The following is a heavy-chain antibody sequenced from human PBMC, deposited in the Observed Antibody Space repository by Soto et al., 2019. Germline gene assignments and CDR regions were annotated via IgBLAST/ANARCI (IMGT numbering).Heavy chain of an antibody. D-gene: IGHD1-7*01. V-gene: IGHV1-69*01. J-gene: IGHJ5*02. Sequence: QVQLVQSGAEVKKPGSSVKVSCKASGGTFSTYGISWVRQAPGQGLEWMGGITAIFGAANYAPKFQGRVTITAEESTSTAYMELNRLRSEDSAVYYCARSEAVRSEAGTTVVGPNNWLDPWGQGTLVIVSS. CDR1: GGTFSTYG. CDR3: ARSEAVRSEAGTTVVGPNNWLDP. CDR2: ITAIFGAA.